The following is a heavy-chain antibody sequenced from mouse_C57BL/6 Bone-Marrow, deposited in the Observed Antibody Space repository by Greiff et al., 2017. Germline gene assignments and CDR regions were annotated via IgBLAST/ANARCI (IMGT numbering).Heavy chain of an antibody. D-gene: IGHD2-1*01. J-gene: IGHJ4*01. CDR2: INPYNGGT. CDR3: ERMGNSYYAMDY. Sequence: EVQLQQSGPVLVKPGASVKMSCKASGYTFTDYYMNWVKQSHGKSLEWIGVINPYNGGTSYNQKFKGKATLTVDKSSSTAYMELNSLTSEDSAVYDCERMGNSYYAMDYWGQGTSVTVSS. V-gene: IGHV1-19*01. CDR1: GYTFTDYY.